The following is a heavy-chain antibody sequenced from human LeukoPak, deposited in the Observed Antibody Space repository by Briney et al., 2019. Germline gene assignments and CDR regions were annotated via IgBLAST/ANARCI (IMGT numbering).Heavy chain of an antibody. V-gene: IGHV3-53*01. CDR2: IYSGGST. CDR1: GFTVSSNY. D-gene: IGHD3-10*01. CDR3: ARAKGMVRGVPYYMDV. J-gene: IGHJ6*03. Sequence: GGSLRLSCAASGFTVSSNYMSWVRQAPGKGLEWVSVIYSGGSTYYADSVKGRFTISRDDSKNTLYLQMNSLRAEDTAVYYCARAKGMVRGVPYYMDVWGKGTTVTISS.